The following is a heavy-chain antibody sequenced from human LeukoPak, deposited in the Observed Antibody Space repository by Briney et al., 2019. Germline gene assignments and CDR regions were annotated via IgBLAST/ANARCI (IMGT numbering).Heavy chain of an antibody. Sequence: GRSLRLSCAASGFTFDDYAMHWVRQAPGKGLEWISGISWNNNNIAYADSVKGRFTISRDNAENSLYLQMNSLRAEDTALYYCAKALTTVTTRFDNWGQGTLVTVSS. D-gene: IGHD4-17*01. CDR2: ISWNNNNI. J-gene: IGHJ4*02. CDR1: GFTFDDYA. CDR3: AKALTTVTTRFDN. V-gene: IGHV3-9*01.